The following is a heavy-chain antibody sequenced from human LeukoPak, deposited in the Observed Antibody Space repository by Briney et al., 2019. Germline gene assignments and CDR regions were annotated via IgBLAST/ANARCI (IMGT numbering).Heavy chain of an antibody. Sequence: GGSLRLSCAASGFTFSTYSMTWVRQAPGKGLEWLSVISTGGSTNYADSVKGRFTISRDNSKSILYLQMNSLRAEDTAVYYCARDDYYDSSGLDYWGQGILVTVSS. J-gene: IGHJ4*02. CDR2: ISTGGST. D-gene: IGHD3-22*01. CDR3: ARDDYYDSSGLDY. V-gene: IGHV3-53*01. CDR1: GFTFSTYS.